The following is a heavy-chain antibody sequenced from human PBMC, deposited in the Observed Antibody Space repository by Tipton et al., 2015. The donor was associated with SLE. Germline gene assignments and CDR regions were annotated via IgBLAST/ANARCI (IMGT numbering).Heavy chain of an antibody. CDR3: ARAVPIAPYYFDY. V-gene: IGHV4-34*01. CDR1: GGSFSGYY. J-gene: IGHJ4*02. D-gene: IGHD6-13*01. CDR2: IYHSGST. Sequence: TLSLTCAVYGGSFSGYYWSWIRQPPGKGLEWIGSIYHSGSTYYNPSLKSRVTISVDTSKNQFSLKLSSVTAADTAVYYCARAVPIAPYYFDYWGQGTLVTVSS.